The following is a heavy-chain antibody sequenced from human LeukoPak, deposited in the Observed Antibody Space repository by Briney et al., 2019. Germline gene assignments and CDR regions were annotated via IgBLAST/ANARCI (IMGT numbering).Heavy chain of an antibody. CDR2: IRSEVYGGTP. Sequence: GGSLRLSCTASGFTFGDYAMTWVRQAPGKGLEWVGFIRSEVYGGTPEYAASVKGRFTISRDDSIGIAYLQMNSLRPEDTVVYYCTRDQTPYYWGQGTLVTVSS. J-gene: IGHJ4*02. CDR3: TRDQTPYY. CDR1: GFTFGDYA. V-gene: IGHV3-49*04.